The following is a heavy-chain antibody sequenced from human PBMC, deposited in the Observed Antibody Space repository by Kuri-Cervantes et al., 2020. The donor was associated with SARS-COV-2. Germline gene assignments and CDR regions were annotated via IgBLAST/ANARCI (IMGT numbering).Heavy chain of an antibody. CDR3: ARDRPYCSGGSCFYAFDI. CDR1: GGSFSGYY. CDR2: INHSGST. Sequence: SQTLSLTCAVYGGSFSGYYWSWIRQPPGKGLEWIGEINHSGSTNYNPSLKSRVTVSVDTSKNQFSLKLSSVTAADTAVYYCARDRPYCSGGSCFYAFDIWGQGTRVTVSS. D-gene: IGHD2-15*01. V-gene: IGHV4-34*01. J-gene: IGHJ3*02.